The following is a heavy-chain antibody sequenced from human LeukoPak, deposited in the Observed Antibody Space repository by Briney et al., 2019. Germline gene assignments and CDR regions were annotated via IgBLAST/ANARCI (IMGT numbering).Heavy chain of an antibody. CDR1: GITLSNYG. V-gene: IGHV3-23*01. D-gene: IGHD3-22*01. Sequence: GGSLRLSCAVSGITLSNYGMTWVRQAPWKGLEWVAGISDTGGRTNYADSVKGRFTISRDNPKNSLYLQMNSLRAEDTAVYFCAKRGVVIRVILVGFHKEAYYFDSWGQGALVTVSS. CDR3: AKRGVVIRVILVGFHKEAYYFDS. J-gene: IGHJ4*02. CDR2: ISDTGGRT.